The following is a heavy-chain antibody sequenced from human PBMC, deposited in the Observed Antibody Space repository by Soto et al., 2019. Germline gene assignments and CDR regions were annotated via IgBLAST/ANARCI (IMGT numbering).Heavy chain of an antibody. CDR3: ARDGGAEGYCSGGSCYPFAFDI. D-gene: IGHD2-15*01. Sequence: EASVKVSCKASVGTFSSYTISWVRQAPGQGLEWMGRIIPILGIANYAQKFQGRVTITADKSTSTAYMELSSLRSEDTAVYYCARDGGAEGYCSGGSCYPFAFDIWGQGTMVTVSS. CDR1: VGTFSSYT. J-gene: IGHJ3*02. CDR2: IIPILGIA. V-gene: IGHV1-69*04.